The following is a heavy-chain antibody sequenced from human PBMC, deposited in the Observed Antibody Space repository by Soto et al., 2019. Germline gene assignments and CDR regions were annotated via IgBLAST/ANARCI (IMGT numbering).Heavy chain of an antibody. CDR2: ISNDGSDK. J-gene: IGHJ3*01. D-gene: IGHD6-13*01. V-gene: IGHV3-30*18. Sequence: QVQLVESGGGVVQPGRSLRLSCAASGFTFNNYGMHWVRQAPGKGLEWAATISNDGSDKYYADSVNGRLTISRDNSKNTVYLQMNSLRAEETAGYYCAKAQGIAASHGIDWGQGTMVTVSS. CDR1: GFTFNNYG. CDR3: AKAQGIAASHGID.